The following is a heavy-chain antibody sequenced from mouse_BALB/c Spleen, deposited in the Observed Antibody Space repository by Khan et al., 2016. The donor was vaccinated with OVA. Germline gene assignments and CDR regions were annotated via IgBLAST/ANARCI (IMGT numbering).Heavy chain of an antibody. J-gene: IGHJ4*01. CDR2: INTYTGEP. Sequence: QIQLVQSGPELKKPGETVKISYKASGYTFTSYGMNWVKQSPGKALRWMGWINTYTGEPTYTDDFKGRFAFSLETSASTAYLQINNLKNEDTATYFGARPPYFSYTLDYWGQGTTVTVSS. V-gene: IGHV9-3-1*01. CDR3: ARPPYFSYTLDY. CDR1: GYTFTSYG. D-gene: IGHD2-10*01.